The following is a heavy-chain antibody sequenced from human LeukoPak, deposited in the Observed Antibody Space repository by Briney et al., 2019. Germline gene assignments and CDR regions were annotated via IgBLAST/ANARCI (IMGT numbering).Heavy chain of an antibody. V-gene: IGHV5-51*01. Sequence: GESLKISCKGSGSSFTNYWIGWVRQLPGKGLEWMGIIYPADSDTRYSPSFQGQVTISADKSISTAYLQWSSLKASDTAMYYCARPAHDYGDSWGQGTLVTVSS. CDR3: ARPAHDYGDS. CDR2: IYPADSDT. J-gene: IGHJ4*02. CDR1: GSSFTNYW.